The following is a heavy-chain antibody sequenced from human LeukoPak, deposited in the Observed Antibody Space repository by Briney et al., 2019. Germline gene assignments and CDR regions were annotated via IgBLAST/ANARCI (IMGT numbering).Heavy chain of an antibody. Sequence: SETLSLTCTVSGGSISSYYWSWIRQPPGKGLEWIGYIYYSGSTNYNPSLKSRVTISVDTSKNQFSLKLSSVTAADTAVYYCARDSVAGHLGYWGQGTLVTVSS. CDR3: ARDSVAGHLGY. D-gene: IGHD6-19*01. CDR1: GGSISSYY. J-gene: IGHJ4*02. V-gene: IGHV4-59*01. CDR2: IYYSGST.